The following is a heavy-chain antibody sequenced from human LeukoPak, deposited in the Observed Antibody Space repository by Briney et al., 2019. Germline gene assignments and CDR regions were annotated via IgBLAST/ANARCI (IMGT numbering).Heavy chain of an antibody. CDR1: GFTFSSYA. V-gene: IGHV3-30-3*01. CDR3: ARGPYDRRMGGFGVRGGMGAFDI. J-gene: IGHJ3*02. Sequence: GGSLRLSCAASGFTFSSYAMHWVRQAPGKGLEWVAVISYDGSNKYYADSVKGRFTISRDNSKSTLYLQMNSLRAEDTAVYYCARGPYDRRMGGFGVRGGMGAFDIWGQGTMVTVSS. D-gene: IGHD3-10*01. CDR2: ISYDGSNK.